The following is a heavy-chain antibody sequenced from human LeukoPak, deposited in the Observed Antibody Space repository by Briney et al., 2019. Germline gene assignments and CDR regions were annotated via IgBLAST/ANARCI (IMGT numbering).Heavy chain of an antibody. V-gene: IGHV3-9*01. Sequence: GGSLRLSCAGSGFIFNNYAMHWVRQPPGKGLEWVSGISWNSGTIDYADSVRGRFTISRDNAKNSLYLQMDSLSVEDTAFYYCAKDNRRHYTSGPNPDSLHWGQGALVTVSS. CDR1: GFIFNNYA. J-gene: IGHJ4*02. CDR3: AKDNRRHYTSGPNPDSLH. CDR2: ISWNSGTI. D-gene: IGHD6-19*01.